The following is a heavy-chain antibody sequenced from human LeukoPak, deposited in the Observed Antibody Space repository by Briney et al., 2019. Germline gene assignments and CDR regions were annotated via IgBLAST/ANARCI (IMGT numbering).Heavy chain of an antibody. V-gene: IGHV3-66*01. CDR3: ARGYPYYYYGMDV. CDR1: GFTVSSNY. CDR2: IYSGGST. J-gene: IGHJ6*02. D-gene: IGHD5-18*01. Sequence: PGGSLRLSCAASGFTVSSNYMSWVRQAPGKGLEWVSVIYSGGSTYYADSVKGRFTISRDNSKSTLYLQMNSLRAEDTAVYYCARGYPYYYYGMDVWGQGTTVTVSS.